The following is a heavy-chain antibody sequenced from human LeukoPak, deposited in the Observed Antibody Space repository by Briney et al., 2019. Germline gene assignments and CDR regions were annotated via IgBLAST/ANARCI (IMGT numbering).Heavy chain of an antibody. D-gene: IGHD1-26*01. J-gene: IGHJ3*02. CDR1: GFTFSSYS. V-gene: IGHV3-21*01. CDR3: ARDLLGGSHWYAFDI. CDR2: ISSSSSYI. Sequence: PGGSLRLSCAASGFTFSSYSMNWVRQAPGKGLEWVSSISSSSSYIYYADSVKGRFTISRDNAKNSLYLQMNSLRAEDTAVYYCARDLLGGSHWYAFDIWGQGTMVTVSS.